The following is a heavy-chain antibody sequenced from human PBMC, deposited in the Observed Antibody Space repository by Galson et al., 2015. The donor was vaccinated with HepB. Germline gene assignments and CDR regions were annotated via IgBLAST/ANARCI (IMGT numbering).Heavy chain of an antibody. Sequence: SVKVSCKVSGYTLTELSMHWVRQAPGKGLEWMGGFDPEDGETIYAQKFQGRVTMTEDTSTDTAYMELSSLRSEDTAVYYCATPGGILTGYYTLDYWGLGTLVTVSS. CDR1: GYTLTELS. CDR2: FDPEDGET. V-gene: IGHV1-24*01. J-gene: IGHJ4*02. D-gene: IGHD3-9*01. CDR3: ATPGGILTGYYTLDY.